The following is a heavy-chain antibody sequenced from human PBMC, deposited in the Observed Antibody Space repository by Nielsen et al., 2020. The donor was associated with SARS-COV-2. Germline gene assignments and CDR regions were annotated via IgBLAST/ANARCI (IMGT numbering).Heavy chain of an antibody. CDR3: ARGAWYFGYYYMDV. V-gene: IGHV3-21*01. CDR1: GFTFRTYS. CDR2: ISRSGGYI. Sequence: GESLKISCAASGFTFRTYSMNWVRQAPGKGPEWVSSISRSGGYIYYADSVKGRFTVSRDNAKNSLYLQMNSLRAEDTAVYYCARGAWYFGYYYMDVWGKGTTVTVSS. J-gene: IGHJ6*03. D-gene: IGHD2/OR15-2a*01.